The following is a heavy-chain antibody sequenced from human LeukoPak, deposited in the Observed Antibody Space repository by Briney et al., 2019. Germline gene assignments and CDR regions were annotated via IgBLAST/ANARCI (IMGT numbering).Heavy chain of an antibody. Sequence: PSETLSLTCTVSGGSISGYYWSWIRQSPGKGLEWIGHVHDSGSTNYNPALKSRVTISVGTSKSQISLKLSSVTAADTAVYYCATTVVAAAGKVDYWGQGTLVTVSS. CDR1: GGSISGYY. CDR3: ATTVVAAAGKVDY. D-gene: IGHD6-13*01. V-gene: IGHV4-59*01. CDR2: VHDSGST. J-gene: IGHJ4*02.